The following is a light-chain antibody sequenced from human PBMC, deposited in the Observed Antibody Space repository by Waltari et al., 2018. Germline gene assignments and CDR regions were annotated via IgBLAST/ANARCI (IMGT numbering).Light chain of an antibody. CDR2: TNN. CDR1: RSTIGSNS. Sequence: QSVLTQPPSASGTPGQTVTISCSGSRSTIGSNSVRWYQQVPGTAPKLIIFTNNQRSSGVPDRFSASKSGTSASLAISGLQSEDEADYYCASWDDTLNGLWVFGGGTSLTVL. CDR3: ASWDDTLNGLWV. J-gene: IGLJ3*02. V-gene: IGLV1-44*01.